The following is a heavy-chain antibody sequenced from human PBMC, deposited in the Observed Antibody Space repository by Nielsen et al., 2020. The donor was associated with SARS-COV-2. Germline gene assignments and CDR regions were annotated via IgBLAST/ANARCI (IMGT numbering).Heavy chain of an antibody. Sequence: GESLKISCKGSGHSFTSYWIGWVRQMPGKGLEWMGIIYPGDSDTRYSPSFQGQVTISADKSISTAYLQWSSLKASDTAMYYCARGARYYYYYMDVRGKGTTVTVSS. CDR2: IYPGDSDT. CDR3: ARGARYYYYYMDV. V-gene: IGHV5-51*01. J-gene: IGHJ6*03. CDR1: GHSFTSYW.